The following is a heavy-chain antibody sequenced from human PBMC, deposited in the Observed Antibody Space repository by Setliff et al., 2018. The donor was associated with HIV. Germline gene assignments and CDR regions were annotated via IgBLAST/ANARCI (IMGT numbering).Heavy chain of an antibody. J-gene: IGHJ1*01. D-gene: IGHD2-2*01. CDR2: VHHTGTT. Sequence: SETLSLTCTVSGVSVSSGGYYWSWIRQHPGRGLEWIGDVHHTGTTYLNPSLKSRIAISVDTSKNQFSLKLGFVTAADTAVYHCARGESSTWDLAEHFQHWGHGTLVTVSS. V-gene: IGHV4-31*03. CDR3: ARGESSTWDLAEHFQH. CDR1: GVSVSSGGYY.